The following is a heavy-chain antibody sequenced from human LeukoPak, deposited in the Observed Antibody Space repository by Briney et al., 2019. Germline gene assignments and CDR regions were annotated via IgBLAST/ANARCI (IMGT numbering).Heavy chain of an antibody. Sequence: PGGSLRLSCAASGFTVSSSFLSWVRQAPGKGLEWVSIIYSGGSTYYADSVKGRFTISRDNSQNTLYIQMNSLRAEDTAVYYCARDDRIAAAGTFDYWGQGTLVTVSS. J-gene: IGHJ4*02. V-gene: IGHV3-53*01. CDR2: IYSGGST. CDR3: ARDDRIAAAGTFDY. D-gene: IGHD6-13*01. CDR1: GFTVSSSF.